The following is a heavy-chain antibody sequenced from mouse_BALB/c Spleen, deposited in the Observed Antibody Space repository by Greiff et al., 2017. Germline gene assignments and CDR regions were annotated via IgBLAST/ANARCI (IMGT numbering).Heavy chain of an antibody. J-gene: IGHJ2*01. V-gene: IGHV1-87*01. Sequence: QVQLQQSGAELARPGASVKLSCKASGYTFTSYWMQWVKQRPGQGLEWIGAIYPGDGDTRYTQKFKGKATLTADKSSSTAYMQLSSLASEDSAVYYCAVDSSGGKDYFDYWGQGTTLTVSS. D-gene: IGHD3-2*01. CDR1: GYTFTSYW. CDR3: AVDSSGGKDYFDY. CDR2: IYPGDGDT.